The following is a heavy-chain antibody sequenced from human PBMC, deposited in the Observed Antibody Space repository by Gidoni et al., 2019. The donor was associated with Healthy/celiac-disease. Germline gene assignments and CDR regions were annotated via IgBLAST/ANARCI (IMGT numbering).Heavy chain of an antibody. CDR3: AGGYYDGHFDY. D-gene: IGHD1-26*01. V-gene: IGHV3-9*01. CDR1: GFTFDDYA. Sequence: EVQLVESGGGLVQHGRYLRLSCAASGFTFDDYALHWVRQAPGKGMEWVSGIILKSGTIGYADSGKGRFTISRDNAKKAQYLQMNSLRAEDTALYYCAGGYYDGHFDYWGQGTLVTVSS. J-gene: IGHJ4*02. CDR2: IILKSGTI.